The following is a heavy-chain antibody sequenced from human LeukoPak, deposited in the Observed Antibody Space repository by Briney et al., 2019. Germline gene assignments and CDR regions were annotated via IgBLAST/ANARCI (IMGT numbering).Heavy chain of an antibody. J-gene: IGHJ4*02. V-gene: IGHV3-23*01. CDR3: AKDPYTSIAVAGPLDY. Sequence: GGSLRLSCAASGFTYRIYPMSWPRHAPGKGLEGVSATSGSGGSTYYAHSVKGRFTISRDNSKNTLYLQMNSLRAEDTAVYYCAKDPYTSIAVAGPLDYWGQGTLVTVSS. CDR2: TSGSGGST. D-gene: IGHD6-19*01. CDR1: GFTYRIYP.